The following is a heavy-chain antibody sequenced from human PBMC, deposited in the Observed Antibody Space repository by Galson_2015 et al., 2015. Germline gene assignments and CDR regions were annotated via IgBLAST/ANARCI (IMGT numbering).Heavy chain of an antibody. D-gene: IGHD2-15*01. J-gene: IGHJ6*02. CDR3: TTDSLLRSYCSGGSCYFEYGMDV. CDR1: GFTFSNAW. V-gene: IGHV3-15*01. Sequence: SLRLSCAASGFTFSNAWMSWVRQAPGKGLEWVGRIKSKTDGGTTDYAAPVKGRFTISRDDSKNTLYLQMNSLKTEDTAVYYCTTDSLLRSYCSGGSCYFEYGMDVWGQGTTVTVSS. CDR2: IKSKTDGGTT.